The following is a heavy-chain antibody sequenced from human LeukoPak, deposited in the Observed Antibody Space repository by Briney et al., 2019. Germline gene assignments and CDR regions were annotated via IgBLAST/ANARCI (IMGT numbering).Heavy chain of an antibody. Sequence: GGSLRLSCAASGFPFSGYWMDWVRQAPGKGMEWVANINQDGSVQYYAASVRGRFTISRDNAKNSLYLQMNILRAEDTAVYYCAKGPTPSTVYFDYWGQGTLVTVSS. CDR2: INQDGSVQ. D-gene: IGHD4-17*01. V-gene: IGHV3-7*01. CDR3: AKGPTPSTVYFDY. CDR1: GFPFSGYW. J-gene: IGHJ4*02.